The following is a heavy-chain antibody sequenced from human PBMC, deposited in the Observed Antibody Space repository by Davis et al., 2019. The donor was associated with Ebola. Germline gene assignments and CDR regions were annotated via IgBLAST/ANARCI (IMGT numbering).Heavy chain of an antibody. V-gene: IGHV4-34*01. CDR2: INHSGST. D-gene: IGHD1-26*01. CDR3: ARDPLYSGSYYGWFDP. Sequence: SETLSLTCAVYGGSFSGYYWSWIRQPPGKGLEWIGEINHSGSTNYNPSLKSRVTISVDTSKNQFSLKLSSVTAADTAVYYCARDPLYSGSYYGWFDPWGQGTLVTVSS. CDR1: GGSFSGYY. J-gene: IGHJ5*02.